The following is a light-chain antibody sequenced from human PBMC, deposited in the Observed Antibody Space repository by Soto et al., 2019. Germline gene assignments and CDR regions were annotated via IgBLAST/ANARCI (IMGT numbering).Light chain of an antibody. CDR3: QQSYSTPLT. J-gene: IGKJ4*01. Sequence: DFQMTQSPSSLSASVGDRVTITCRASQSISSYLNWYQQKPGKAPKLLIYAASSLQSGVPSRFSGSGSGTDFTLTISTLQPEDFATYYYQQSYSTPLTFGGGTKVEIK. CDR2: AAS. V-gene: IGKV1-39*01. CDR1: QSISSY.